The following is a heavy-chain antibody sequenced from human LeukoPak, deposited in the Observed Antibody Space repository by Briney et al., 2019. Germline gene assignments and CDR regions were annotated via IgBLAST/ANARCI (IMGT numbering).Heavy chain of an antibody. Sequence: GGSLRLSCAASGFTFSSYGMHWVRQAPGKGLEWVAFISYDGSNTYYADSVKGRFTISRDTSKNTLYLQMNSLRAEDTAVYSCAKDHDYGDYAVDYWGQGTLVTVSS. CDR2: ISYDGSNT. D-gene: IGHD4-17*01. V-gene: IGHV3-30*18. CDR1: GFTFSSYG. J-gene: IGHJ4*02. CDR3: AKDHDYGDYAVDY.